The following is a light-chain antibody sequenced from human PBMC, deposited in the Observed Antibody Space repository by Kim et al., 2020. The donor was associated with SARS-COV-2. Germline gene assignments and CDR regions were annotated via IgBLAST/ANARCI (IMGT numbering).Light chain of an antibody. CDR1: QTLSSSD. V-gene: IGKV3-20*01. Sequence: SPGERANLSCRASQTLSSSDLAWYQQIPGQAPRLLIYGASSSANAVPARFSGSGSGTDFTLTISRLEPEDFAVYFCQQYGSSPTTFGQGTRLEIK. J-gene: IGKJ5*01. CDR3: QQYGSSPTT. CDR2: GAS.